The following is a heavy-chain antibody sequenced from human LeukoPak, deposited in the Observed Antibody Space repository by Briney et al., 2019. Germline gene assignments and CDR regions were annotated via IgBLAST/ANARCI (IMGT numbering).Heavy chain of an antibody. CDR2: ISWNSGNI. CDR3: TKDRGDYGDLKYYCDH. Sequence: GGSLRLSCAVSGFTFNDYAMHWVRQAPGKGLEWVSGISWNSGNIGYVDSVKGRFTISRDNAKNSLYLQMNSLRVKDTALYYCTKDRGDYGDLKYYCDHWGQGILVSVSS. V-gene: IGHV3-9*01. J-gene: IGHJ4*02. CDR1: GFTFNDYA. D-gene: IGHD4-17*01.